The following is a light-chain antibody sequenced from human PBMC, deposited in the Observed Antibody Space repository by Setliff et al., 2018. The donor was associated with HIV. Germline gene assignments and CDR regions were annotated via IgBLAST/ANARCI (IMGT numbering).Light chain of an antibody. J-gene: IGLJ1*01. CDR3: CSYTSISTYV. V-gene: IGLV2-14*03. CDR2: DVS. Sequence: QSVLTQPASVSGSPGQSITISCTGTSSDVGRYNYVSWYQQHPGKTPKLIIYDVSKWPSGVSNRSSASKSGNTASLTISGLQAEDEADYYCCSYTSISTYVFGAGTKVTVL. CDR1: SSDVGRYNY.